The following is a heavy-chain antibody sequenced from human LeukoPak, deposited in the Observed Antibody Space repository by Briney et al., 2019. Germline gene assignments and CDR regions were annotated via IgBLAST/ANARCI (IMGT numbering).Heavy chain of an antibody. V-gene: IGHV1-8*02. Sequence: ASVKVSCKASGYTFTSYDINWVRQATGQGLEWMGWMNPNNGNTGYVQKLQGRLTMTRDTSISTAYMELSSLRSGDTAVYYCARDLVDNACDFWGQGTLVTVSS. CDR1: GYTFTSYD. CDR3: ARDLVDNACDF. D-gene: IGHD2-8*01. CDR2: MNPNNGNT. J-gene: IGHJ4*02.